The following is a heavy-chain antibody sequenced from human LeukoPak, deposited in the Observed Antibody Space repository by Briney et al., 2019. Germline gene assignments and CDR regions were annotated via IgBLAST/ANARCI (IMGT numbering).Heavy chain of an antibody. D-gene: IGHD4-17*01. CDR1: GFSFGDYA. V-gene: IGHV3-49*03. CDR2: IRSKAYGGTL. CDR3: ARESATVTTVDY. Sequence: GRSLRLSCTASGFSFGDYAMSWFRQAPGKGLEWVGFIRSKAYGGTLKYAASVKGRFTISRDDSKNVAYLQMNSLKTEDTAVYYCARESATVTTVDYWGQGTLVTVSS. J-gene: IGHJ4*02.